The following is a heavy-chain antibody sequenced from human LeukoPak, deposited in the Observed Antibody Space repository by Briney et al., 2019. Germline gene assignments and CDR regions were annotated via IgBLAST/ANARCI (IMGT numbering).Heavy chain of an antibody. CDR1: GFTFSRYA. J-gene: IGHJ4*02. V-gene: IGHV3-23*01. D-gene: IGHD3-22*01. Sequence: GGSLRLSCAASGFTFSRYAMSWVRQAPGKGLEWVSAISGSGGSTYYADSVKGRFTISRDNSKNTLYLQMNSLRAEDTAVYYCARESYDSSGYYELIFDYWGQGTLVTVSS. CDR3: ARESYDSSGYYELIFDY. CDR2: ISGSGGST.